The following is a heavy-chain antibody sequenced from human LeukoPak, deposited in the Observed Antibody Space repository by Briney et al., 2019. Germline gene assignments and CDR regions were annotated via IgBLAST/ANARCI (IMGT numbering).Heavy chain of an antibody. CDR2: INPNSGGT. J-gene: IGHJ4*02. CDR3: ARANALYCSSTSCLFDY. CDR1: GYTFTDYY. Sequence: ASVKVSCKASGYTFTDYYIHWVRQAPGQGLEWMAWINPNSGGTYYAQNFHDRITLTRDTSISTAYMELSRLRSNDTAIYYCARANALYCSSTSCLFDYWGQGTLVTVSS. D-gene: IGHD2-2*01. V-gene: IGHV1-2*02.